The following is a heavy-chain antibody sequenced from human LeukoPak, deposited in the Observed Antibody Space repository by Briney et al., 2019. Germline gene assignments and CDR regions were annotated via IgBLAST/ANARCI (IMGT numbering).Heavy chain of an antibody. V-gene: IGHV3-66*02. D-gene: IGHD5-18*01. Sequence: PGGSLRLSCAASGFTVRNNYMTWVRQAPGKGLEWVSVIYSGGSTHYADSVKGRFTISRDNSNNTLYLQMNSLRAEDSAVYYCARDRYSYDYALDCWGQGTLVTVSS. J-gene: IGHJ4*02. CDR2: IYSGGST. CDR3: ARDRYSYDYALDC. CDR1: GFTVRNNY.